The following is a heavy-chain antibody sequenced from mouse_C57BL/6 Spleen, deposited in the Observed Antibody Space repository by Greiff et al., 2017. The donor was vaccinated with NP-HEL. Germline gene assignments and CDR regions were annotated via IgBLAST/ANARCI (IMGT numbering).Heavy chain of an antibody. CDR1: GYSITSGYY. CDR2: ISYDGSN. Sequence: VQLKESGPGLVKPSQSLSLTCSVTGYSITSGYYWNWIRQFPGNKLEWMGYISYDGSNNYNPSLKNRISITRDTSKNQFFLKLNSVTTEDTATYYCARGHYDYDGAYWGQGTLVTVSA. J-gene: IGHJ3*01. D-gene: IGHD2-4*01. CDR3: ARGHYDYDGAY. V-gene: IGHV3-6*01.